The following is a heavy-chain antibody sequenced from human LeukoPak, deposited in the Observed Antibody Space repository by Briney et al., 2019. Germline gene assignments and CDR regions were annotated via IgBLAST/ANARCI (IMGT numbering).Heavy chain of an antibody. V-gene: IGHV3-23*01. Sequence: PGGSLRLSCAASGFTFSGYAMSWVRQAPGKGLEWVSAISGGGDSTYYGDSVKGRFTISRDNSKNTLYLQMNSLRAEDTAVYYCAKTRPLDSSSWSHGDYWGQGTLVTVSS. J-gene: IGHJ4*02. CDR2: ISGGGDST. D-gene: IGHD6-13*01. CDR3: AKTRPLDSSSWSHGDY. CDR1: GFTFSGYA.